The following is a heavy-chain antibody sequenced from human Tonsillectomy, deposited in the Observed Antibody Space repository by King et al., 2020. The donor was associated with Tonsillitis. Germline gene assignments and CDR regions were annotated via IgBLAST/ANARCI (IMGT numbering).Heavy chain of an antibody. D-gene: IGHD2-15*01. CDR1: GFTFSSYG. CDR2: ISYDGSNK. J-gene: IGHJ6*02. V-gene: IGHV3-30*03. Sequence: VQLVESGGGVVQPGRSLRLSCAASGFTFSSYGMYWVRLAPGKGLEWVAVISYDGSNKYYADSVKGRFTISRDNSKNTLYLQMNSLRAEDTAVYYCAGYCSGGSCNGAYYYYGMDVWGQGTTVTVSS. CDR3: AGYCSGGSCNGAYYYYGMDV.